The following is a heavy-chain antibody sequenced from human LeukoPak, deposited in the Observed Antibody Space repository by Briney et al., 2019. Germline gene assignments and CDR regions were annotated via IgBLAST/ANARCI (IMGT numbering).Heavy chain of an antibody. V-gene: IGHV3-23*01. Sequence: PGGSLRLSCAASGFTFSTYAMSWVRQAPGKGLEWVSSISGSGSLTYYAGSVKVRFTISRDNSKNTLYLQMNSLRVEDTAVYYCAKDRPNYYDSSGHYYRRDGDYWGQGTLVTVSS. CDR2: ISGSGSLT. CDR3: AKDRPNYYDSSGHYYRRDGDY. CDR1: GFTFSTYA. J-gene: IGHJ4*02. D-gene: IGHD3-22*01.